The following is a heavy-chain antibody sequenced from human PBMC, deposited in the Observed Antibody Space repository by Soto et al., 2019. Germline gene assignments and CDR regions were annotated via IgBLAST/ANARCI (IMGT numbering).Heavy chain of an antibody. D-gene: IGHD6-19*01. V-gene: IGHV3-23*01. CDR2: ISGSGGST. J-gene: IGHJ1*01. Sequence: GGSLRLSCAASGFTFSSYAMSWVRQAPGKGLEWVSAISGSGGSTYYADSVKGRFTISRDNSKNTRYLQMNSLRAEDTAVYYCAKARDSSGWAPHRYFQHWGQGTLVTVSS. CDR1: GFTFSSYA. CDR3: AKARDSSGWAPHRYFQH.